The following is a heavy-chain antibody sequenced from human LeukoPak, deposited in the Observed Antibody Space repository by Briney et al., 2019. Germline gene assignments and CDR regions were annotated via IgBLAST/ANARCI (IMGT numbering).Heavy chain of an antibody. J-gene: IGHJ3*02. CDR2: IVVGSGNT. Sequence: SVKVSCKASGFTFTSSAVQWVRQARGQRLEWIGWIVVGSGNTNYAQKFQERVTIIRDMSTSTAYMELSSLRSEDTAVYYCARDKGLPQAFDIWGQGTMVTVSS. D-gene: IGHD5/OR15-5a*01. V-gene: IGHV1-58*01. CDR1: GFTFTSSA. CDR3: ARDKGLPQAFDI.